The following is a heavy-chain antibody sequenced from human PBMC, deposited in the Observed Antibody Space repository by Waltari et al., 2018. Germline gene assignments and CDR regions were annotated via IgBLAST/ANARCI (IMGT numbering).Heavy chain of an antibody. CDR1: GFTFSIFA. V-gene: IGHV3-23*01. Sequence: EVQVLESGGGWVQPGGSLRLSCAASGFTFSIFAMDWVRQAPGKGLEWVSAIGGVDGNTHYADSVKGRFTIARDNSKNTVYLQMNSLRAEDTAVYYCARQLSRCFDYWGQGTLVTVSS. D-gene: IGHD1-1*01. CDR2: IGGVDGNT. J-gene: IGHJ4*02. CDR3: ARQLSRCFDY.